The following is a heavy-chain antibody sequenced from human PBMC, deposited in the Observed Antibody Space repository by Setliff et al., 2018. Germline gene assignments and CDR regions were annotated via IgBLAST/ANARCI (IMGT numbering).Heavy chain of an antibody. J-gene: IGHJ4*02. V-gene: IGHV3-23*01. CDR1: GFTFSSYA. Sequence: GGSLRLSCVASGFTFSSYAMSWVRQAPGKGLEWVSAISGSSGNTFYADSVKGRFTISRENSKDTLYLQMNSLKTEDTAVYYCTRRITIFGVVIKNDYWGQGTLVTVSS. CDR2: ISGSSGNT. D-gene: IGHD3-3*01. CDR3: TRRITIFGVVIKNDY.